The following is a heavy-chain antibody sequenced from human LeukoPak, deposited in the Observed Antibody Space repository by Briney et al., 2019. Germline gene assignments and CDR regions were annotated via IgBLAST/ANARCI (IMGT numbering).Heavy chain of an antibody. CDR2: IYYSGST. CDR1: GGSISSYY. CDR3: ARLGPEYYDSSGEFDY. Sequence: SETLSLTCTVSGGSISSYYWSWLRQPPGKGLEWVGYIYYSGSTNYNPSLKSGVTISVKTSKNQFSLKRRSVTAADTAVYYCARLGPEYYDSSGEFDYWGQGTLVTVSS. V-gene: IGHV4-59*01. D-gene: IGHD3-22*01. J-gene: IGHJ4*02.